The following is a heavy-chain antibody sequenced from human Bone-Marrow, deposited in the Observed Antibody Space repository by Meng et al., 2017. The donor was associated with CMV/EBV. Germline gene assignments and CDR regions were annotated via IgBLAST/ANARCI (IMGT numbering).Heavy chain of an antibody. Sequence: ASVKVSCKASGYTFTSYGITWVRQAPGQGLEWMGWISTYTGDRNYEQKLQGRVTMTTDTSTSTAYMELRSLRSDDTAVYYFAAGQDSGHDFDLWGQGTLVTVSS. D-gene: IGHD5-12*01. V-gene: IGHV1-18*01. CDR3: AAGQDSGHDFDL. CDR1: GYTFTSYG. J-gene: IGHJ4*02. CDR2: ISTYTGDR.